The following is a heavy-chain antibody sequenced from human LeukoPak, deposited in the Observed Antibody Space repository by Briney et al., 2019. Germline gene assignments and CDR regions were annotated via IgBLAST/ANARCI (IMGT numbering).Heavy chain of an antibody. Sequence: SETLSLTCTVSGGSISSYDWRWIRWPRGKGVEWIGYIYDRGSTSYNPSLTSRVTISVDTSKNQFSLKMNSVTAADTAVYYCARYHISGGAFDIWGQGTTVTVSS. CDR3: ARYHISGGAFDI. CDR2: IYDRGST. J-gene: IGHJ3*02. D-gene: IGHD4-23*01. V-gene: IGHV4-4*08. CDR1: GGSISSYD.